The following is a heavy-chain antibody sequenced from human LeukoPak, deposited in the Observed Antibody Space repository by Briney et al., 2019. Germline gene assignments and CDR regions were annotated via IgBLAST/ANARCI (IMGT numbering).Heavy chain of an antibody. Sequence: PGRSLRLSCAASGFTFSSYAMHWVRQAPGKGLEWVAVISYDGSNKYYADSVKGRFTISRDNSKNTLYLQMNSLRAEDTAVYYCARDNYYGSGGYYNRYYYYGMDVWGQGTTVTVSS. CDR2: ISYDGSNK. CDR1: GFTFSSYA. V-gene: IGHV3-30-3*01. D-gene: IGHD3-10*01. CDR3: ARDNYYGSGGYYNRYYYYGMDV. J-gene: IGHJ6*02.